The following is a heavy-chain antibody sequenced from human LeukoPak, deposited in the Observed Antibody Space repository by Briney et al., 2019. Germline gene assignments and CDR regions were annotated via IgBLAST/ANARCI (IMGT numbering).Heavy chain of an antibody. CDR1: GGSISSYY. J-gene: IGHJ6*03. V-gene: IGHV4-59*01. D-gene: IGHD3-9*01. CDR2: IYYSGST. Sequence: SETQSLTCTVSGGSISSYYWSWIRQPPGKGLEWIGYIYYSGSTNYNPSLKSRVTISVDTSKNQFSLKLSSVTAADTAVYYCARGHYDIFTGYYGSYYYYMDVWGKGTTVTISS. CDR3: ARGHYDIFTGYYGSYYYYMDV.